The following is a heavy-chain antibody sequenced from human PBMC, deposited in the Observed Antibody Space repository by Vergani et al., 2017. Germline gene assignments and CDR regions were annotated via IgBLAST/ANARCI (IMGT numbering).Heavy chain of an antibody. CDR3: ARDRERKYSSSRSFDY. J-gene: IGHJ4*02. CDR1: GFTFSSYA. D-gene: IGHD6-13*01. Sequence: EVQLLESGGGLVQPGGSLRLSCAASGFTFSSYAMSWVRQAPGKGLEWVSAISGSGGSTYYADSVKGRFTISRDNSKNTLYLQMNSLRAEDTAVYYCARDRERKYSSSRSFDYWGQGTLVTVSS. CDR2: ISGSGGST. V-gene: IGHV3-23*01.